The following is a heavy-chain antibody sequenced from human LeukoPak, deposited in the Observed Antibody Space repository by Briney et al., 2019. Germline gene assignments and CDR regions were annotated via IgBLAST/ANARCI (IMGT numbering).Heavy chain of an antibody. CDR3: ARGMGITMIDY. CDR2: ISSSSSYI. V-gene: IGHV3-21*01. D-gene: IGHD3-22*01. CDR1: AFTFSSYS. Sequence: GGSLRLSCAASAFTFSSYSMNWVRQAPGKGLEWVSSISSSSSYIYYTDSVKGRFTISRDNAKNSLYLQMNSLRAEDTAVYYCARGMGITMIDYWGQGTLVTVSS. J-gene: IGHJ4*02.